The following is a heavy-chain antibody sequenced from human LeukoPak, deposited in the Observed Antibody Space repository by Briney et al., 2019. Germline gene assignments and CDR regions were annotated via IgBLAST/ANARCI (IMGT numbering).Heavy chain of an antibody. CDR3: ARDSRDYYGSGFFDY. Sequence: NTSETLSLTCTVSGGSISSYYWSWIRQPTGKGLEWIGYIYYSGSTNYNLSLKSRVTISVDTSKNQFSLKLSSVTAADTAVYYCARDSRDYYGSGFFDYWGQGTLVTVSS. V-gene: IGHV4-59*01. J-gene: IGHJ4*02. D-gene: IGHD3-10*01. CDR2: IYYSGST. CDR1: GGSISSYY.